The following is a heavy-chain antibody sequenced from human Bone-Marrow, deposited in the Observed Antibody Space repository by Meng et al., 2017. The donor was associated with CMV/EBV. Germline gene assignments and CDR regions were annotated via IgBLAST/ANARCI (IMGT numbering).Heavy chain of an antibody. CDR3: ATGCLTGEVYYYGMDV. J-gene: IGHJ6*01. CDR2: ISSSGSTI. D-gene: IGHD7-27*01. Sequence: GESLKISCAAPGFTFSSYSMNWVRQAPGKGLEWVSYISSSGSTIYYADSVKGRFTISRDNAKNSLYLQMNSLRAEDTAVYYCATGCLTGEVYYYGMDVWGQGTTVTVSS. V-gene: IGHV3-48*04. CDR1: GFTFSSYS.